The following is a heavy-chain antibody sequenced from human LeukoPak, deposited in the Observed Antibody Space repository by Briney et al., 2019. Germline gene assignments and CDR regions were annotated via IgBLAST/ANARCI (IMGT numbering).Heavy chain of an antibody. CDR3: ARTVGATKLLDY. CDR2: IYTSGTT. J-gene: IGHJ4*02. Sequence: TSETLSLTCTVSGGSISIGTYFWTWIRQPAGKQLEWIGRIYTSGTTNYNPSLKSRVTISVDTSKNQFSLKLSSVTAADTAVYYCARTVGATKLLDYWGQGTLVTVSS. D-gene: IGHD1-26*01. CDR1: GGSISIGTYF. V-gene: IGHV4-61*02.